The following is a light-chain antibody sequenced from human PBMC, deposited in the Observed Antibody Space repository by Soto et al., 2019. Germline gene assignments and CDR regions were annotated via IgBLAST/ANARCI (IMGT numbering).Light chain of an antibody. CDR1: QGISSA. CDR3: QQFHSYPIT. J-gene: IGKJ5*01. V-gene: IGKV1-13*02. CDR2: DAS. Sequence: AIQLTQSPSSLSASVGDRVTITCRASQGISSALAWYQQKPGKAPKLLIYDASSLESGVPSRFSGSGSGTDFTITISSLQPEDFENYYCQQFHSYPITFGHGTRLEIK.